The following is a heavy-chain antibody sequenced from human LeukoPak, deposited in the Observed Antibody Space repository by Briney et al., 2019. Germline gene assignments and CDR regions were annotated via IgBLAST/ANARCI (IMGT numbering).Heavy chain of an antibody. CDR3: AKSVTMIVVAIDY. CDR1: GFTFSNYG. CDR2: IRYDGSNK. V-gene: IGHV3-30*02. J-gene: IGHJ4*02. Sequence: PGGSLRLSCAASGFTFSNYGMHWVRQAPGKGLEWVAFIRYDGSNKYYADSVKGRFTISRDNSKNTLYLQTNSLRAEDTAVYYCAKSVTMIVVAIDYWGQGTLVTVSS. D-gene: IGHD3-22*01.